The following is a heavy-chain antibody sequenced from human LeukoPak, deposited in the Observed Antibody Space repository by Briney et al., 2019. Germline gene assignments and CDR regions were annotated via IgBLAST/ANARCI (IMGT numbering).Heavy chain of an antibody. CDR3: ARDRSFYYYDSSGYQA. D-gene: IGHD3-22*01. V-gene: IGHV1-18*01. Sequence: ASVKVSCKASGYTFTSYGISWVRQAPGQGLEWMGWISAYNGNTNYAQKFHGRVTMTTDTSTSTAYMELRSLRSDDTAVYYCARDRSFYYYDSSGYQAWGQGTLVTVSS. CDR2: ISAYNGNT. CDR1: GYTFTSYG. J-gene: IGHJ5*02.